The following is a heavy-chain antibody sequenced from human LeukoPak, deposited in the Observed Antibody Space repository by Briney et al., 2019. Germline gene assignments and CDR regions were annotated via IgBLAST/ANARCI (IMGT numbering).Heavy chain of an antibody. J-gene: IGHJ4*02. CDR2: IYYSGST. CDR3: TRTSASTAIDY. Sequence: PSETLSLTCTVSGGSISSSSYYWGWIRQPPGKGLEWIGSIYYSGSTNYNPSLKSRVTMSLDTPKNQFSLNLNSVTAADTAVYYCTRTSASTAIDYWGQGTLVTVSS. D-gene: IGHD4-17*01. V-gene: IGHV4-39*07. CDR1: GGSISSSSYY.